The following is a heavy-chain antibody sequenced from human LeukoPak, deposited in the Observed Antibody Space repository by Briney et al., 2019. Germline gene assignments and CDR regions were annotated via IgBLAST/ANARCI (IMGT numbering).Heavy chain of an antibody. CDR2: TYYRSKWYN. CDR1: GDSVSSNSAA. J-gene: IGHJ4*02. CDR3: ARESKERITIFGVVIKGIYFDY. Sequence: SQTLSLTCAISGDSVSSNSAAWNWIRQSPSRGLEWLGRTYYRSKWYNDYAVSVKSRITINPDTSKNQFSLQLNSVTPEDTAVYYCARESKERITIFGVVIKGIYFDYWGQGTLVTVSS. V-gene: IGHV6-1*01. D-gene: IGHD3-3*01.